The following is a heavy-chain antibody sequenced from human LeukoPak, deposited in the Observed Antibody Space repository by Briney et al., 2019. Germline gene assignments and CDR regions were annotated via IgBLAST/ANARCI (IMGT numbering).Heavy chain of an antibody. J-gene: IGHJ4*02. CDR3: ARVPHAMVRGVIITEFYFDY. D-gene: IGHD3-10*01. V-gene: IGHV3-21*01. CDR1: GPTFSSYS. Sequence: PGGSLRLSCAASGPTFSSYSMNWVRQAPGKGLEWVSSISSSSNYIYYADSVKGRFTISRDNAKNSLYLQMNSLRAEDTAVYYCARVPHAMVRGVIITEFYFDYWGQGTLVTVSS. CDR2: ISSSSNYI.